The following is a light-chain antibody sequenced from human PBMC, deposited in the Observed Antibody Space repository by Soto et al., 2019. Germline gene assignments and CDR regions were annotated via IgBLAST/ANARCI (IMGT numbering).Light chain of an antibody. CDR1: QSVSSSY. V-gene: IGKV3-20*01. CDR2: GAS. J-gene: IGKJ3*01. CDR3: QQYGSSPLFT. Sequence: EIVLTQSPGTLSLSPGERATLSCRASQSVSSSYLAWYQQKPGRAPRLLIYGASSRATGIPDRFSGSGSGTDFTLTISRLEREDFAVYYCQQYGSSPLFTFGPGTKVDIK.